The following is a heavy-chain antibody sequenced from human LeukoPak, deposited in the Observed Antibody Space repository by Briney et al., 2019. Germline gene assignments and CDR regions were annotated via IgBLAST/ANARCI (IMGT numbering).Heavy chain of an antibody. Sequence: GGSLRLSCEASGFSISEYYIIWFRQPPGRGLESISYISDTAMTMKYADSVRGRFTISRDTAKNSLYLQMNSLRAEDTAVYYCARGYCTNGVCFAFDYWGQGTLVTVSS. CDR2: ISDTAMTM. J-gene: IGHJ4*02. CDR1: GFSISEYY. D-gene: IGHD2-8*01. V-gene: IGHV3-11*04. CDR3: ARGYCTNGVCFAFDY.